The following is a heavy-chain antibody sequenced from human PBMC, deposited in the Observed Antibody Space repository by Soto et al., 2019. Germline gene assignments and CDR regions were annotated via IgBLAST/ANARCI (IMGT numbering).Heavy chain of an antibody. Sequence: GGSLRLSCVDSGFTFSSYGMHWVRQAPGKGLEWVAVISYDGSNKYYADSVKGRFTISRDNSKNTLFLQMNSLRAEDTAVYYCAKDGEYRSSWYVGRYFDYWGQGTLVTVSS. CDR1: GFTFSSYG. CDR3: AKDGEYRSSWYVGRYFDY. CDR2: ISYDGSNK. V-gene: IGHV3-30*18. J-gene: IGHJ4*02. D-gene: IGHD6-13*01.